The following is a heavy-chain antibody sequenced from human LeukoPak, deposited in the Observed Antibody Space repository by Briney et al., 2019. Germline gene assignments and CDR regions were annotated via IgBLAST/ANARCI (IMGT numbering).Heavy chain of an antibody. Sequence: SEPLSLTCSGSNYSISNSLYWGWLRPPPGKGLEWIGSIYRSGSTFYNPSLKSRVTISLDTSKNQFSLELSSVTAADTAVYFCARGTYGYYMDVWGKGTTVTVSS. V-gene: IGHV4-38-2*02. CDR2: IYRSGST. J-gene: IGHJ6*03. CDR3: ARGTYGYYMDV. D-gene: IGHD4-17*01. CDR1: NYSISNSLY.